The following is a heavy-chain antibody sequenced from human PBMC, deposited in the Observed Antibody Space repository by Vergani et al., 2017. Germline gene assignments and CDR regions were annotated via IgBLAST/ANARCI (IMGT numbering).Heavy chain of an antibody. CDR2: MYNSGIT. D-gene: IGHD3-10*01. J-gene: IGHJ5*02. CDR3: GRVADFYGLGSRLLDL. Sequence: QVRLQESGPGLVKPSETLSLTCSVSGGSMSGYYWSWIRQPPGKELEWIGYMYNSGITNYNPSLGTRVTISGDTSKNQFSLKLNSVTAADTAVYYCGRVADFYGLGSRLLDLWGQGILVTVSS. CDR1: GGSMSGYY. V-gene: IGHV4-59*01.